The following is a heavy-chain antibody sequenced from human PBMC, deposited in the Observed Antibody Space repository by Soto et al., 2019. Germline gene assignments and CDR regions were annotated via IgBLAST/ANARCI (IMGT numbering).Heavy chain of an antibody. CDR1: GFTLSGYW. Sequence: EVQLVESGGGLVQPGGSLRLSCADSGFTLSGYWMHWVRQVPGKGLVWVSRISSDGRTTNYADSVGGRFTISRDNAKNTLYVQMNSLRAEDMAVYYCVSGNSGYGNFDYWGQGTLVTVSS. V-gene: IGHV3-74*01. CDR2: ISSDGRTT. CDR3: VSGNSGYGNFDY. J-gene: IGHJ4*02. D-gene: IGHD5-12*01.